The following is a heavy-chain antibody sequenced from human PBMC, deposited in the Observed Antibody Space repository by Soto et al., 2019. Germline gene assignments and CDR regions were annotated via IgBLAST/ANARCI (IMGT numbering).Heavy chain of an antibody. CDR2: ISSSGSTI. Sequence: WGALRLSCAASGFTFMDYYISWIRHSPWKGLEWVSYISSSGSTIYYADSVKGRFTISRDNAKNSLYLQMNSLRAEDTAVYYCAIYSNYIDYWGQGTLVTVSS. J-gene: IGHJ4*02. D-gene: IGHD5-18*01. CDR3: AIYSNYIDY. CDR1: GFTFMDYY. V-gene: IGHV3-11*01.